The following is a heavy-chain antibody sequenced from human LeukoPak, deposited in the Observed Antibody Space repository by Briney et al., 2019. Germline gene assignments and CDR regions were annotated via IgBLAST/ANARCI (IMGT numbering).Heavy chain of an antibody. CDR3: ARDYGDIPSQH. Sequence: GGSLRLSCAASGFTFSSYSMNWVRQAPGKGLEWVSSISSSSSYIYYADSVKGRFTISRDNAKNSLYLQMSSLRAEDTAVYYCARDYGDIPSQHWGQGTLVTVSS. J-gene: IGHJ1*01. CDR2: ISSSSSYI. V-gene: IGHV3-21*01. D-gene: IGHD4-17*01. CDR1: GFTFSSYS.